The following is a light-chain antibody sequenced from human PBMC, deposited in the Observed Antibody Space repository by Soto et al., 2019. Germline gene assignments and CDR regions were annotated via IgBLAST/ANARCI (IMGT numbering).Light chain of an antibody. CDR1: QSLLNSDDGNTY. Sequence: DIVMTQPPLSLPVTPGEPASISCRSSQSLLNSDDGNTYLDWYLQKPGQSPQLLIYTLSYRASGVPDRFSGSASGTEFTLTISSLQTDDFGTYYCQQYNSHPWTFGQGTK. CDR2: TLS. J-gene: IGKJ1*01. V-gene: IGKV2-40*01. CDR3: QQYNSHPWT.